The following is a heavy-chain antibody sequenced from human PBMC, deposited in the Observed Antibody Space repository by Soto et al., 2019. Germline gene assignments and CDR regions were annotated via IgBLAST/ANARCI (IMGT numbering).Heavy chain of an antibody. J-gene: IGHJ4*02. CDR1: KFFISSSW. D-gene: IGHD2-15*01. CDR3: TSAISSVEPGGFVEN. V-gene: IGHV3-7*03. CDR2: IKEDGGLR. Sequence: EVQLEESGGGLVQPGGSLRLSCTASKFFISSSWMSWVRQAPGKGLEWVANIKEDGGLRRYVDSVKGRFTISRDNGKNSVYLQMNSLRADDPAVYYCTSAISSVEPGGFVENWGQGTLVTVSS.